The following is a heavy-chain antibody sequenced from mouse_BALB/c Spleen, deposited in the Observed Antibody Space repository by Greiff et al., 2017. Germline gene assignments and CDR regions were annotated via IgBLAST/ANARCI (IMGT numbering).Heavy chain of an antibody. CDR3: ATTATTDY. CDR2: IDPANGNT. CDR1: GFNIKDTY. V-gene: IGHV14-3*02. D-gene: IGHD1-2*01. Sequence: EVQRVESGAELVKPGASVKLSCTASGFNIKDTYMHWVKQRPEQGLEWIGRIDPANGNTKYDPKFQGKATITADTSSNTAYLQLSSLTSEDTAVYYCATTATTDYWGQGTTLTVSS. J-gene: IGHJ2*01.